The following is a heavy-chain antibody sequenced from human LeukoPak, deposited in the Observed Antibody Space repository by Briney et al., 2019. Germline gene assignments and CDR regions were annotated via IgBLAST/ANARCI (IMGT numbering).Heavy chain of an antibody. Sequence: PGGSLRLSCAASGFTFSSYGMHWVRQAPGKGLEWVAVISYDGSNKYYADSVKGRFTISRDNSKNTLYLQMNSLRAEDTAVYYCARGPATVVTPKDYWGQGTLVTVSS. J-gene: IGHJ4*02. CDR2: ISYDGSNK. D-gene: IGHD4-23*01. CDR1: GFTFSSYG. CDR3: ARGPATVVTPKDY. V-gene: IGHV3-30*03.